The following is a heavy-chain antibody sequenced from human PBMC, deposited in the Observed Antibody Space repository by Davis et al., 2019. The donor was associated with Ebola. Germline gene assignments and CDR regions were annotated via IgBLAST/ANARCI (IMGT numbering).Heavy chain of an antibody. Sequence: GESLKISCRASGYSFTSNWIGWVRQMPGKGLEWMGIIFPGDSDTIYSPSFEGQITISADKSINTAYLHWTSLVTSDTATYYCARLRRAVTTIDYWGQGTLLTVSS. V-gene: IGHV5-51*01. D-gene: IGHD4-17*01. J-gene: IGHJ4*02. CDR2: IFPGDSDT. CDR1: GYSFTSNW. CDR3: ARLRRAVTTIDY.